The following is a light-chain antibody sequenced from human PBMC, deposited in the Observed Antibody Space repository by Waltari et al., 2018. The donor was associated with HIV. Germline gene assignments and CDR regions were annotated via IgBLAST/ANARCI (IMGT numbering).Light chain of an antibody. CDR1: RSNIGAGFF. Sequence: QSALTQPPSVSGAPGQRVTISCTGNRSNIGAGFFVHWYQHLPGTAPNLLVYSDSKRPSGVPDRFSGSKSGTSASLVITGLQAEDEADYYCQSYDSSLRASVFGGGTKLTVL. J-gene: IGLJ2*01. CDR2: SDS. CDR3: QSYDSSLRASV. V-gene: IGLV1-40*01.